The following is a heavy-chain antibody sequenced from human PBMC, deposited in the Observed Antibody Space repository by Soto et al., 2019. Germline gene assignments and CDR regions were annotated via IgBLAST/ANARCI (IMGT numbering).Heavy chain of an antibody. CDR2: MNPNSGNT. J-gene: IGHJ6*02. V-gene: IGHV1-8*01. Sequence: QVQLVQSGAEVKKPGASVKVSCKASGYTFTSYDINWVRQATGQGLEWMGWMNPNSGNTGYAQKFQGRVTMTRNTSKSTAYMALCSLRSKDTAVYYCARWPDGYYYYGMDVWGQGTTVTVSS. CDR3: ARWPDGYYYYGMDV. CDR1: GYTFTSYD.